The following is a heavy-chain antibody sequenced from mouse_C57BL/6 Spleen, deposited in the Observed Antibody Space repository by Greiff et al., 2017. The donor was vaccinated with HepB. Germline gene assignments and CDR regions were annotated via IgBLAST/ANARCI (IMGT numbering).Heavy chain of an antibody. CDR3: TRDYYGSNWYFDV. CDR2: IDPETGGT. J-gene: IGHJ1*03. D-gene: IGHD1-1*01. CDR1: GYTFTDYE. Sequence: QVQLKESGAELVRPGASVTLSCKASGYTFTDYEMHWVKQTPVHGLEWIGAIDPETGGTAYNQKFKGKAILTADKSSSTAYMELRSLTSEDSAVYYCTRDYYGSNWYFDVWSTGTSVTVSS. V-gene: IGHV1-15*01.